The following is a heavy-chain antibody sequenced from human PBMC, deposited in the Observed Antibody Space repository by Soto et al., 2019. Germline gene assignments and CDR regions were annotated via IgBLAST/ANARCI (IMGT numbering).Heavy chain of an antibody. J-gene: IGHJ5*02. CDR1: GFTFSSYS. Sequence: EVQLVESGGGLVQPGGSLRLSCAASGFTFSSYSMSWVRQAPGKGLEWVSYISSSSSAIYYADSVKGRFTISRDNAKNSLYLQMNSLRAEHTAVYYCATEGGKYNWFDPWGQGTLVTVSS. D-gene: IGHD3-16*01. CDR3: ATEGGKYNWFDP. CDR2: ISSSSSAI. V-gene: IGHV3-48*01.